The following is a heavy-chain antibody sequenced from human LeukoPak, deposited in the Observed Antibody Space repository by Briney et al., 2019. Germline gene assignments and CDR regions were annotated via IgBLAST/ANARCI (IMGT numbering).Heavy chain of an antibody. CDR1: DGSFSGYY. V-gene: IGHV4-34*01. CDR3: ARGLNDSWTGENY. D-gene: IGHD3-3*01. CDR2: INHSGST. J-gene: IGHJ4*02. Sequence: SETLSLTCAVYDGSFSGYYWSWIRQPPGKWLEWIGEINHSGSTNHNPSLKSRVTISLDTSKSQFSLKVRYVTAADTAVYYCARGLNDSWTGENYWGQGTLVTVSS.